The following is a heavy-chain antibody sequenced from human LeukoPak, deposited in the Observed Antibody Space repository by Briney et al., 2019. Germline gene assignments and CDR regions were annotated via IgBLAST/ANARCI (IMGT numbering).Heavy chain of an antibody. J-gene: IGHJ6*03. CDR1: RFTFSSYA. Sequence: PGGSLRLSCAASRFTFSSYAMSWVRQAPGKGLEWVSSISGSGGSTYYADSVKGRFTISRDNSKNTLYLQMNSLRAEDTAVYYCAKFKDTAMASNPYYYYYMDVWGKGTTVTVSS. D-gene: IGHD5-18*01. CDR2: ISGSGGST. CDR3: AKFKDTAMASNPYYYYYMDV. V-gene: IGHV3-23*01.